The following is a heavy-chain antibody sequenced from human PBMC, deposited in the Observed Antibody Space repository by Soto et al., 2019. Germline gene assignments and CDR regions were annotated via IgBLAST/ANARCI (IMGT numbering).Heavy chain of an antibody. CDR2: FGSAGDI. CDR1: GFTFSSCA. J-gene: IGHJ6*02. V-gene: IGHV3-13*01. CDR3: ARGGPNWDYYFYGMDV. D-gene: IGHD3-16*01. Sequence: GGSLRLSCAASGFTFSSCAMLWVRQAPGKGLEWVSTFGSAGDIYYSDSVKGRFTISRDNARKSLYLQMNSLRAADTAVYYCARGGPNWDYYFYGMDVWGQGTTVTVSS.